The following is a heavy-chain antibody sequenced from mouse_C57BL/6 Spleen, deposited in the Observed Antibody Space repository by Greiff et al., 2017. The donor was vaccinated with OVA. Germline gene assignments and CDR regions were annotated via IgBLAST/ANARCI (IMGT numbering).Heavy chain of an antibody. D-gene: IGHD2-4*01. Sequence: QVQLQQSGAELVKPGASVKLSCKASGYTFTSYWMHWVKQRPGQGLEWIGMIHPNSGSTNYNEKFKSKATLSVDKSSSTAYMQLSSLTSEDSAVYYCARSSDYALVWGTGTTVTVSS. CDR3: ARSSDYALV. CDR1: GYTFTSYW. J-gene: IGHJ1*03. V-gene: IGHV1-64*01. CDR2: IHPNSGST.